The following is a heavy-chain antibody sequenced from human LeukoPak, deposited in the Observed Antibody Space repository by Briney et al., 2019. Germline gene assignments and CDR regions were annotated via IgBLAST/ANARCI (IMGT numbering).Heavy chain of an antibody. D-gene: IGHD2-2*01. Sequence: PGGSLRLSCAASGFIFSDYAMSWVRQAPGKGLEWVSGISASGASTYYADSVKGRFTISRDKSTEKLYLQMNSLRAEDAAVYFCAKGDCSSTNCYPDYWGQGILVTVSS. V-gene: IGHV3-23*01. CDR3: AKGDCSSTNCYPDY. CDR2: ISASGAST. J-gene: IGHJ4*02. CDR1: GFIFSDYA.